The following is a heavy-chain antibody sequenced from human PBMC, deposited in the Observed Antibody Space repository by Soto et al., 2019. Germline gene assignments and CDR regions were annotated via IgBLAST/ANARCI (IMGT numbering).Heavy chain of an antibody. CDR1: GFIFNAAW. J-gene: IGHJ4*02. CDR3: TTDGGVTVLPLFAY. Sequence: VHLVESGGGFVKPGRSLRLSCATSGFIFNAAWMGWVRQAPGKGLEWVARVKSKSAGGTTDYAAPVKGRFSISRDDSEDMLYLQMNSLKIEDTAVYHCTTDGGVTVLPLFAYWGQGTLVTVSS. D-gene: IGHD2-21*02. CDR2: VKSKSAGGTT. V-gene: IGHV3-15*01.